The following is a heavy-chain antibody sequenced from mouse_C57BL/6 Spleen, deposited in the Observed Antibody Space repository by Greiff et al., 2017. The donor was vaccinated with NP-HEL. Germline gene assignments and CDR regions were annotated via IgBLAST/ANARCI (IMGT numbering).Heavy chain of an antibody. CDR1: GYAFSSSW. CDR3: AREDYYGSRGRYFDV. CDR2: IYPGDGDT. V-gene: IGHV1-82*01. J-gene: IGHJ1*03. D-gene: IGHD1-1*01. Sequence: QVQLQQSGPELVKPGASVKISCKASGYAFSSSWMNWVKQRPGKGLEWIGRIYPGDGDTNYNGKFKGKATLTADKSSSTAYMQLSSLTSEDSAVYFWAREDYYGSRGRYFDVWGTGTTVTVSS.